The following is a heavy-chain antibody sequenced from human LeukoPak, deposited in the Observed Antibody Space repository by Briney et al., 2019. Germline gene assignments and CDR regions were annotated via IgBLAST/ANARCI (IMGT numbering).Heavy chain of an antibody. V-gene: IGHV4-61*02. Sequence: SSETLSLTCTVSGGSISSGSYYWSWIRQPAGKGLEWIGRIYTSGSTNYNPSLKSRVTISVDTSKNQFSLKLSSVTAADTAVYYCARESAAAGSYYYYGMDVWGQGTTVTVSS. CDR1: GGSISSGSYY. D-gene: IGHD6-13*01. CDR3: ARESAAAGSYYYYGMDV. CDR2: IYTSGST. J-gene: IGHJ6*02.